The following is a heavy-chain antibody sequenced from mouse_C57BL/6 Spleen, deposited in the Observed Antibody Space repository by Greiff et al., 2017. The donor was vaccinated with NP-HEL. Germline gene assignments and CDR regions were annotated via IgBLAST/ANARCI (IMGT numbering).Heavy chain of an antibody. V-gene: IGHV5-6*01. J-gene: IGHJ1*03. CDR1: GFTFSSYG. D-gene: IGHD1-1*01. CDR3: ARPPYGSSYWYFDV. CDR2: ISSGGSYT. Sequence: EVQLVESGGDLVKPGGSLKLSCAASGFTFSSYGMSWVRQTPDKRLERVATISSGGSYTYYPDSVKGRFTISRDNAKNTLYLQMSSLKSEDTAMYYCARPPYGSSYWYFDVWGTGTTVTVSS.